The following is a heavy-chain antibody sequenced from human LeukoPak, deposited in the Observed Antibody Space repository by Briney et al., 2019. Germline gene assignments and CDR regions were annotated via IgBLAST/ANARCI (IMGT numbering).Heavy chain of an antibody. CDR1: GFTFSSYA. Sequence: GGSLRLSCAASGFTFSSYAMHWVRQAPGKGLEWVAVISYDGSNKYYADSVKGRFTISRDNSKNTLYLQMNSLRAEDTAVYYCARDLDGRFDPWGQGTLVTVSS. D-gene: IGHD1-1*01. CDR3: ARDLDGRFDP. CDR2: ISYDGSNK. J-gene: IGHJ5*02. V-gene: IGHV3-30-3*01.